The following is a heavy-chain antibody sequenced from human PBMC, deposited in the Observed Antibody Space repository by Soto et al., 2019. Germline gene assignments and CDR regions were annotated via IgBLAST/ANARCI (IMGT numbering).Heavy chain of an antibody. CDR1: GFTFRNSA. CDR2: ITSSGDNT. CDR3: ARGQGANYYYYYAMDV. J-gene: IGHJ6*02. V-gene: IGHV3-64*01. Sequence: EVQLVESGGGLVQPGGSLRLSCAASGFTFRNSAMHWVRQAPGKGLEYVSAITSSGDNTYYANSVKGRFTISRDNSKNTLYLQMGSLRAEDMAVYYWARGQGANYYYYYAMDVWGQGTTVTVSS.